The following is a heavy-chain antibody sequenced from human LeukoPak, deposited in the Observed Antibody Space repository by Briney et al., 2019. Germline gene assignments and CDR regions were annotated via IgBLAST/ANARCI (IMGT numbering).Heavy chain of an antibody. V-gene: IGHV4-39*07. CDR1: GGSISSSSYY. Sequence: PSETLSLTCTVSGGSISSSSYYWGWIRQPPGKGLEWIGSIYYSGSTYYNPSLKSRVTISVDTSKNQFSLKLSSVTAADTAVYYCARADYSSTWSHDYYYMDVWGKGTTVTVSS. D-gene: IGHD6-13*01. J-gene: IGHJ6*03. CDR3: ARADYSSTWSHDYYYMDV. CDR2: IYYSGST.